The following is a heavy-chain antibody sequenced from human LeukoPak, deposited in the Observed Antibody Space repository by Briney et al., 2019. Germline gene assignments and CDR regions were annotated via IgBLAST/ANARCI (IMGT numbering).Heavy chain of an antibody. CDR3: AKDRLGGPYFFHY. V-gene: IGHV3-23*01. Sequence: GGSLRLSCAASGFSFSFYWMHWVRQAPGKGPVWVSTIGGTGVRTYYADSVKGRFTISRDNSKNTLYLQINSLRAEDTAVYFCAKDRLGGPYFFHYWGQGTLVTVSS. CDR2: IGGTGVRT. D-gene: IGHD3-16*01. CDR1: GFSFSFYW. J-gene: IGHJ4*02.